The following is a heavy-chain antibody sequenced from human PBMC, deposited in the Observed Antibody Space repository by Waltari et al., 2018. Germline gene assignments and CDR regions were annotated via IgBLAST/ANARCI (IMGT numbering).Heavy chain of an antibody. CDR3: ASNRDMLT. D-gene: IGHD3-16*01. CDR1: GNTFTGYH. J-gene: IGHJ3*01. CDR2: SNAATGGT. V-gene: IGHV1-2*06. Sequence: QVQLVQSGAAVEKPGASVKVSWRASGNTFTGYHMHWGRQAPGQGLEGMRRSNAATGGTTYAQKSGGRVTTTRDTAIRTAYMELHSLTPEATAVYFCASNRDMLTWGHGRMVIVSS.